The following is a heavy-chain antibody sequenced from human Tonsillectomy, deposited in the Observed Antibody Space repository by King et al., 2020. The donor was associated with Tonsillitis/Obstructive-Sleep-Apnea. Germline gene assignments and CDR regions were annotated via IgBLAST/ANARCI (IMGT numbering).Heavy chain of an antibody. D-gene: IGHD4-23*01. Sequence: EVQLVESGGGLVQPGGSLRLSCAASGFTVSSNYMSWVRQAPGKGLEWVAVIYSGGSTYYADSVKGRFTISRDNSKNTLYLQMNSLRAEDTAVYYCARDPRLGWGGNHDAFDIWGQGTMVTVSS. CDR1: GFTVSSNY. CDR2: IYSGGST. V-gene: IGHV3-66*01. J-gene: IGHJ3*02. CDR3: ARDPRLGWGGNHDAFDI.